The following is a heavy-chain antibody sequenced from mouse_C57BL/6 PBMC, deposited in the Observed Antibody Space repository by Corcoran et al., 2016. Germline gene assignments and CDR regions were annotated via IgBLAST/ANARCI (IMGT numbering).Heavy chain of an antibody. J-gene: IGHJ2*01. CDR2: INTYSGVP. CDR3: ARAQATCDY. CDR1: GYTFTTYG. D-gene: IGHD3-2*02. Sequence: QIQLVQSGPEQKQPGETVTISGKASGYTFTTYGMSWVKQAPGKGLKWMGWINTYSGVPTYADDFKGRFAFSLETSASTAYLQINNLKNEDTATYFCARAQATCDYWGQGTTLTVSS. V-gene: IGHV9-3*01.